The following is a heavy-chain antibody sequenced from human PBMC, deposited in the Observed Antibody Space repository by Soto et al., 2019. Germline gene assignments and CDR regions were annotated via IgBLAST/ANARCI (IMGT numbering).Heavy chain of an antibody. CDR1: GFTFSSYA. D-gene: IGHD3-16*02. V-gene: IGHV3-30-3*01. CDR2: ISYDGSNK. J-gene: IGHJ6*02. CDR3: ARDRMITFGGVIVIDHLYGMDV. Sequence: GGSLRLSCAASGFTFSSYAMHWVRQAPGKGLEWVAVISYDGSNKYYADSVKGRFTISRDNSKNTLYLQMNSLRAEDTAVYYCARDRMITFGGVIVIDHLYGMDVWGQGTTVTVSS.